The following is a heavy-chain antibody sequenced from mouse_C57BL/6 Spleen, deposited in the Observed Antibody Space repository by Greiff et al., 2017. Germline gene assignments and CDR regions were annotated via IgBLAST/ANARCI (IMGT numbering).Heavy chain of an antibody. D-gene: IGHD1-1*01. CDR2: INYDGSST. V-gene: IGHV5-16*01. J-gene: IGHJ1*03. Sequence: EVKLVESEGGLVQPGSSMKLSCTASGFTFSDYYMAWVRQVPEKGLEWVANINYDGSSTYYLDSLKSRFIISRDNAKNILYLQMSSLKSEDTATYYCARVYYGWDFDVWGTGTTVTVSS. CDR3: ARVYYGWDFDV. CDR1: GFTFSDYY.